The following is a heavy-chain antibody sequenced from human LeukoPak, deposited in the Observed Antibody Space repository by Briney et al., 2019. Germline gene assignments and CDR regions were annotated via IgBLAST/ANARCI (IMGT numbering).Heavy chain of an antibody. D-gene: IGHD1-26*01. Sequence: ASVKVSCKASGGSFRTYPISWVRQAPGQGLEWMGIINPSGGSTSYAQKFQGRVTMTRDTSISTAYMELSRLRSDDTAVYYCARGLEWELTNWGQGTLVTVSS. J-gene: IGHJ4*02. CDR2: INPSGGST. V-gene: IGHV1-46*01. CDR3: ARGLEWELTN. CDR1: GGSFRTYP.